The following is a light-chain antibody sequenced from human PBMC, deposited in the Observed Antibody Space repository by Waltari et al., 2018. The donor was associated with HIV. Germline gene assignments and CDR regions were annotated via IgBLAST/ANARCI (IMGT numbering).Light chain of an antibody. Sequence: SYVLTQPPSVSVAPGKTARITCGGTNIGSKSVHWYQQKPGQAPGLVSYDDSDRPSGIPERCSGSNSGNTATLTISRVEAGDEADYYCQVWDSSSDPPYVFGTGTKVTVL. V-gene: IGLV3-21*04. CDR2: DDS. CDR3: QVWDSSSDPPYV. CDR1: NIGSKS. J-gene: IGLJ1*01.